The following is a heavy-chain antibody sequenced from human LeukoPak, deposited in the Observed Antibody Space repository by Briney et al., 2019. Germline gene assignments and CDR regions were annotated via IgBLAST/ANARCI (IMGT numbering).Heavy chain of an antibody. D-gene: IGHD3-3*01. CDR3: ARTEAPRAYYDFWSGYYTSDY. CDR2: ISAYNGNT. CDR1: GYTFTSYG. Sequence: ASVKVSCKASGYTFTSYGISWVRQAPGRGLEWMGWISAYNGNTNYAQKLQGRVTMTTDTSTSTAYMELRSLRSDDTAVYYCARTEAPRAYYDFWSGYYTSDYWGQGTLVTVSS. V-gene: IGHV1-18*01. J-gene: IGHJ4*02.